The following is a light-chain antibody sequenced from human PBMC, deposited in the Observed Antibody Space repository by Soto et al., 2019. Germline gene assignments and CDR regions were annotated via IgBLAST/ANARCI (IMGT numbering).Light chain of an antibody. CDR2: DVS. CDR3: SSYTSSSTYV. V-gene: IGLV2-14*01. Sequence: QSVLTQPASVFGSPGQSITISCTGTSSDVGGYNYVSWYQQHPGKAPKLMIYDVSNRPSGVSNRFSGSKSGNTASLTISGLQAEDEADYYCSSYTSSSTYVFGTGTKVTVL. J-gene: IGLJ1*01. CDR1: SSDVGGYNY.